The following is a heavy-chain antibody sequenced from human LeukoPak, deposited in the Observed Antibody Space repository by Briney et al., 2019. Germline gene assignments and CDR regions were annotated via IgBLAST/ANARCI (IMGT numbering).Heavy chain of an antibody. CDR1: GFTFSSYS. CDR3: ARFYHGSGWSEYYFDY. V-gene: IGHV3-21*04. J-gene: IGHJ4*02. Sequence: PGGSLRPSCAASGFTFSSYSMNWVRQAPGKGLEWVSSISSSSSYIYYADSVKGRFTISRDNAKNSLYLQMNSLRAEDTAVYYCARFYHGSGWSEYYFDYWGRGTLVTVSS. CDR2: ISSSSSYI. D-gene: IGHD6-19*01.